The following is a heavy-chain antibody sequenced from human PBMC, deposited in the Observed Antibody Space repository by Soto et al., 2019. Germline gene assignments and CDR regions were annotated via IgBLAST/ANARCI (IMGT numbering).Heavy chain of an antibody. J-gene: IGHJ4*02. CDR3: ARGQQVSTIRGVQGFDY. V-gene: IGHV3-53*02. CDR2: LYSGGTS. CDR1: GFSISSNY. D-gene: IGHD3-3*01. Sequence: EVQLVDTGGGLIQPGGSLRLSCAASGFSISSNYMTWVRQAPGKGLEWVSLLYSGGTSYYADSVKGRFTISRDNSKNTLFIQMNRLKTEDKAVYYCARGQQVSTIRGVQGFDYWGQGTLGTVSS.